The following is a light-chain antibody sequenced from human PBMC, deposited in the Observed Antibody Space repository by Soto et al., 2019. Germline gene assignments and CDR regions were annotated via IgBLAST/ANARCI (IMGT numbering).Light chain of an antibody. CDR1: ESVSIY. Sequence: EILFTQAPATLSLSPGERATLSCRASESVSIYLAWYQQKPGQAPRLLIYDASNRATGIPARFSGSGSGTDFTLTISSLEPEDFAVYYCQQRSNWPRITFGQGTRLEIK. CDR3: QQRSNWPRIT. V-gene: IGKV3-11*01. J-gene: IGKJ5*01. CDR2: DAS.